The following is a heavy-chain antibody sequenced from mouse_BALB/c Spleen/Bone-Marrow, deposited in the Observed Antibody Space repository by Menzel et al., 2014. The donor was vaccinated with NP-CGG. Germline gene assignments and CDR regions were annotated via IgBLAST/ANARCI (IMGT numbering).Heavy chain of an antibody. Sequence: QVHVKQSGAELVRPGSSVKISCKASGYAFSSYWMNWVKQRPGQGLEWIGQIYPGDGDTNYNGKFKGKATLTADKSSSTAYMQLSGLTSEDSAVYFCAREGYDYDWFAYWGQGTLVTVSA. V-gene: IGHV1-80*01. CDR3: AREGYDYDWFAY. CDR2: IYPGDGDT. J-gene: IGHJ3*01. D-gene: IGHD2-4*01. CDR1: GYAFSSYW.